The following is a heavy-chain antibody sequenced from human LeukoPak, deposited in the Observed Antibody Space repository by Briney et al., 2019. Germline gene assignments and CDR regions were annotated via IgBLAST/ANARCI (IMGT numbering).Heavy chain of an antibody. V-gene: IGHV3-74*01. CDR3: AKTAGYYGSGSYGNYFDY. Sequence: GGSLRLSCAASGFTFSTYWMHWVRQAPGKGLVWVSRIYPDGSTTTYADSVKGRFTISRDNSKNTLYLQMNSLRAEDTAVYYCAKTAGYYGSGSYGNYFDYWGQGTLVTVSS. CDR1: GFTFSTYW. D-gene: IGHD3-10*01. J-gene: IGHJ4*02. CDR2: IYPDGSTT.